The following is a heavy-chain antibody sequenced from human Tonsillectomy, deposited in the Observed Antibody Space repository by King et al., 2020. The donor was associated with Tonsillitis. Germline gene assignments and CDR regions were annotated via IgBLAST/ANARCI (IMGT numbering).Heavy chain of an antibody. D-gene: IGHD2-2*01. CDR3: ARGTACSSTSCYDY. CDR1: GGSFSGYY. CDR2: INHSGNT. J-gene: IGHJ4*02. Sequence: VQLQQWGAGLLKPSETLSLTCAVYGGSFSGYYWSWSRQPPGKGLEWIGEINHSGNTNYNPSLKSRVTTSVDTSTNHFSLKLSSMTAADTAVYYCARGTACSSTSCYDYWGQGTLVTVSS. V-gene: IGHV4-34*01.